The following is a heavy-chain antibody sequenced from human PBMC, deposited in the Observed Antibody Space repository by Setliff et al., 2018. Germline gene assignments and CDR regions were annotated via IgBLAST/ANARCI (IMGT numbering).Heavy chain of an antibody. D-gene: IGHD1-26*01. CDR1: GGTLTTFTTYS. J-gene: IGHJ4*02. Sequence: SVKVSCKASGGTLTTFTTYSLIWVRQAPGQGLEWMGGIIPITGTTNYAQRFQGRITISTDESSSTVYMEMSSLKSEDTAVYYCARGSIVGPTRGDFDFWGLGTLVTVSS. V-gene: IGHV1-69*16. CDR3: ARGSIVGPTRGDFDF. CDR2: IIPITGTT.